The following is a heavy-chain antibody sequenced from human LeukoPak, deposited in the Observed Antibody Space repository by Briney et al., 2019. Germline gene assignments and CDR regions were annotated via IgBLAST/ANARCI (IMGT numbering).Heavy chain of an antibody. CDR3: ARVYYDISGGFDP. J-gene: IGHJ5*02. V-gene: IGHV4-39*07. CDR2: IYYSGST. D-gene: IGHD3-9*01. CDR1: GGSISSSSYY. Sequence: PSETLSLTCTVSGGSISSSSYYWGWIRQPPGKGLEWIGSIYYSGSTYYNPSLKSRVTISVDTSKNQFSLKLSSVTAADTAVYYCARVYYDISGGFDPWGQGTLVTVSS.